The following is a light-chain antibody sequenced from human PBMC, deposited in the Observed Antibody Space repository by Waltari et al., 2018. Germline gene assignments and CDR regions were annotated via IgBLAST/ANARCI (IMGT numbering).Light chain of an antibody. CDR1: QSVGNN. CDR3: QQYDDWPRT. Sequence: EKVLTQSPVILSVSPGERATLSCRASQSVGNNFAWYQQKPGQAPRLLIFAASTRATGIPARFSGSGSGTEFTLTISSLQSEDIAVYYCQQYDDWPRTFGQGTKVEV. V-gene: IGKV3-15*01. J-gene: IGKJ1*01. CDR2: AAS.